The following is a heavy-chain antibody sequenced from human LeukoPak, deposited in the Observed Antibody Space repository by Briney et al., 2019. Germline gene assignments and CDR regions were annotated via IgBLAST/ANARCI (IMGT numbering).Heavy chain of an antibody. Sequence: ASVKVSCKASGYTFTNYAMNWVRQAPGQGLEWMGWINPNSGGTNYAQKFQGRVTMTRDTSISTAYMELSRLRSDDTAVYYCARSGDCTNGVCYRSGWFDPWGQGTLVTVSS. CDR1: GYTFTNYA. CDR2: INPNSGGT. CDR3: ARSGDCTNGVCYRSGWFDP. V-gene: IGHV1-2*02. D-gene: IGHD2-8*01. J-gene: IGHJ5*02.